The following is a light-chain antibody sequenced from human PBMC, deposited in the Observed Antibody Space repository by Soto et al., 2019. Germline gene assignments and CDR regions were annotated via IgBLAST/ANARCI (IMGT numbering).Light chain of an antibody. CDR1: RSNIGAAYD. V-gene: IGLV1-40*01. CDR3: QSYDSSLGGSI. J-gene: IGLJ1*01. Sequence: QSVLTQPSSVSGAPGQRVTISCTGSRSNIGAAYDVHWYQHLPGTAPKVIIYGDNNRPSGVPDRFSGSKSGTSASLDITGLQAEDEADYYCQSYDSSLGGSIFGSGTKLTVL. CDR2: GDN.